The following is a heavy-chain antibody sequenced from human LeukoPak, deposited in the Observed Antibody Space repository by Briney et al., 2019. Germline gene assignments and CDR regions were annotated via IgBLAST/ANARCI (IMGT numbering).Heavy chain of an antibody. CDR1: GYTFTGYY. CDR2: INPNTGGT. V-gene: IGHV1-2*02. D-gene: IGHD3-22*01. CDR3: AKDRGVTKIVVTEHYAMDV. J-gene: IGHJ6*02. Sequence: ASVKVSCKASGYTFTGYYMHWVRQAPGQGLEWMGWINPNTGGTNYAQKFRGRVTMTRDTSISTAYMELSRLRSDDTALYFCAKDRGVTKIVVTEHYAMDVWGQGTTVTVSS.